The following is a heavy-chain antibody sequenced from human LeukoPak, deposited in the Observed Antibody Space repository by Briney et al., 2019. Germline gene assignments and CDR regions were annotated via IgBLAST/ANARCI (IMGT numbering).Heavy chain of an antibody. CDR2: ITSSGSTV. V-gene: IGHV3-48*01. Sequence: GGSLRLSCAASEFTFSTYSMNWVRQAPGQGLEWLSHITSSGSTVFYADSVKGRFTISRDNANNSVSLQMNSLRADDTAVYYCARGYSWSSYSNYCYYMDVWGKGTTVTVSS. J-gene: IGHJ6*03. CDR1: EFTFSTYS. CDR3: ARGYSWSSYSNYCYYMDV. D-gene: IGHD5-12*01.